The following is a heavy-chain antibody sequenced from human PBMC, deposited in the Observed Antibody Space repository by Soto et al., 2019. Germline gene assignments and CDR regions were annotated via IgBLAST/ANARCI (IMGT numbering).Heavy chain of an antibody. D-gene: IGHD6-19*01. V-gene: IGHV3-23*01. CDR2: ISGSGGTT. CDR3: AKYGRESSAWKDDY. J-gene: IGHJ4*02. CDR1: GFTFSSFS. Sequence: EVELLESGGGLVQPGGSLRLSCAASGFTFSSFSMTWVRQAPGKGLEWVSAISGSGGTTYYADSVKDRFTISRDNSKSTLFLQMHSLRAEDMAVYYGAKYGRESSAWKDDYLGQGTRVTVSS.